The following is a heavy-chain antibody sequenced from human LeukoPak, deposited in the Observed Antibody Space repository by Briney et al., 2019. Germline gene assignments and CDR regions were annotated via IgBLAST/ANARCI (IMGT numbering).Heavy chain of an antibody. CDR3: ASGSAVAGTREY. J-gene: IGHJ4*02. Sequence: GGSLRLSCAASGFTFSDYYMSWIRQAPGIGLEWVSYISSSGSTIYYADSVKGRFTISRDNAKNSLYLQMNSLRSEDTAVYYCASGSAVAGTREYWGQGTLVTVAS. V-gene: IGHV3-11*04. D-gene: IGHD6-19*01. CDR2: ISSSGSTI. CDR1: GFTFSDYY.